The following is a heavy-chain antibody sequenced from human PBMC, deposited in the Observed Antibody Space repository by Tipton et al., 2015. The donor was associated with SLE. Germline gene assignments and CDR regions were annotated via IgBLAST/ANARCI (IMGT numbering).Heavy chain of an antibody. CDR3: ARLIHDYGFWSGSQYWFDP. CDR2: ISDGGGT. Sequence: TLSLTCSVSGGSISSNYWIWIRQPPGKGLEWIGYISDGGGTNHNPSLKSRVTISVDPAKNQFSLKLTSVTAADTAVYYCARLIHDYGFWSGSQYWFDPWGPGTLVNFSS. D-gene: IGHD3-3*01. V-gene: IGHV4-59*08. J-gene: IGHJ5*02. CDR1: GGSISSNY.